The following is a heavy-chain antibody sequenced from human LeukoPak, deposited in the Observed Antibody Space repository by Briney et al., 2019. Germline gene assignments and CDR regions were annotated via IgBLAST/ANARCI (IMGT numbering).Heavy chain of an antibody. CDR2: FSYSEST. CDR3: ARLDRSSASCSGS. CDR1: GASISSSSYY. V-gene: IGHV4-39*01. J-gene: IGHJ4*02. Sequence: PSETLSLTCSVSGASISSSSYYWGWIRQPPGKGLEWIGSFSYSESTYYNPSLKSRVTISVHTSKHQFSLRVKSVTATDTAVYFCARLDRSSASCSGSWGQGILVTVSS. D-gene: IGHD2-2*01.